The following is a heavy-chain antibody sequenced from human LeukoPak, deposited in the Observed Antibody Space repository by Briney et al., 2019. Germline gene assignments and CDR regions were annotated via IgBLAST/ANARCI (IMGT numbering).Heavy chain of an antibody. CDR3: ARALRYFDWFF. Sequence: ASVKVSCKASGYTFTGYYMHWVRQAPGQGLEWMGWINPNSGGINYAQKFQGRVTMTRDTSISTAYMELSRLRSDDTAVYYCARALRYFDWFFWGQGTMVTVSS. CDR2: INPNSGGI. J-gene: IGHJ3*01. D-gene: IGHD3-9*01. V-gene: IGHV1-2*02. CDR1: GYTFTGYY.